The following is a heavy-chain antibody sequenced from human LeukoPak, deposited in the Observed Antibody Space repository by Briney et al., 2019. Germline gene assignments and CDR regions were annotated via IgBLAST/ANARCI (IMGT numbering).Heavy chain of an antibody. V-gene: IGHV3-15*01. Sequence: PGVCLRLSCAASVFTFRKAWTTCVRQAPGKGLEGVGRIKSETAAGTRDFPTTVKGRVTISRDHSTNTLFLQINSLTTEDTAIYYCTTDLGSLYGLGQWGQGTLVTVSS. J-gene: IGHJ4*02. CDR1: VFTFRKAW. D-gene: IGHD2-8*01. CDR2: IKSETAAGTR. CDR3: TTDLGSLYGLGQ.